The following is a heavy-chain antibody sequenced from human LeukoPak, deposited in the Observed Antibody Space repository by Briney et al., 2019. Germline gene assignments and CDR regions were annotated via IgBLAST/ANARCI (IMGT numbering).Heavy chain of an antibody. Sequence: PGGSLRLSCAASGFTFSDYYMSWIRQAPGKGLEWVSYISSSGSTIYYADSVKGRFTISRDSSKNTLYLQMNNMRTEDTAVYYCAREALEWSPPDIWGQGTTVTVSS. V-gene: IGHV3-11*04. D-gene: IGHD3-3*01. CDR1: GFTFSDYY. J-gene: IGHJ3*02. CDR3: AREALEWSPPDI. CDR2: ISSSGSTI.